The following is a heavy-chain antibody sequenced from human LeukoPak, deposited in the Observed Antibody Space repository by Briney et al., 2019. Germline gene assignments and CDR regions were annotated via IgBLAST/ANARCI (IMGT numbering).Heavy chain of an antibody. J-gene: IGHJ4*02. D-gene: IGHD3-3*01. Sequence: SVKLSCNSSGFSFTISAVQWVRQARGQRLEWVGWIVVGSGNTNYAQKFQERVTITKDKAKSTTYMQLSSLRSEDTAVYYCARDSVEWYIFDYWGQGTLVTVSS. CDR1: GFSFTISA. CDR3: ARDSVEWYIFDY. CDR2: IVVGSGNT. V-gene: IGHV1-58*01.